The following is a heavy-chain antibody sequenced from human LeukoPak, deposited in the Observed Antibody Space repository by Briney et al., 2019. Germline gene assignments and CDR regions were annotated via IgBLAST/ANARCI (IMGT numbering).Heavy chain of an antibody. CDR3: ARVSRLGIFGVVIPRPYNWFDP. J-gene: IGHJ5*02. V-gene: IGHV1-18*04. Sequence: ASVKVSCKASGYTFTGYYMHWVRQAPGQGLEWMGWISAYNGNTNYAQKLQGRVTMTTDTSTSTAYMELRSLRSDDTAVYYCARVSRLGIFGVVIPRPYNWFDPWGQGTLVPVSS. CDR1: GYTFTGYY. D-gene: IGHD3-3*01. CDR2: ISAYNGNT.